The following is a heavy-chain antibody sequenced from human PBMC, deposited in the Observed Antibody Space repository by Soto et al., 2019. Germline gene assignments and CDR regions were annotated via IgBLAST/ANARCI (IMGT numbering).Heavy chain of an antibody. V-gene: IGHV4-34*01. CDR2: INHSGRT. Sequence: SETLSLSCAVYGGSFSGYYWSWIRQPPGKGLEWIGDINHSGRTNYNPSLKSRVSISGDTSENHFSLKLSSVTAADTAVYYCARLNTIFGSYYYYGMDVWGQGTTVTVSS. J-gene: IGHJ6*02. CDR3: ARLNTIFGSYYYYGMDV. D-gene: IGHD3-3*01. CDR1: GGSFSGYY.